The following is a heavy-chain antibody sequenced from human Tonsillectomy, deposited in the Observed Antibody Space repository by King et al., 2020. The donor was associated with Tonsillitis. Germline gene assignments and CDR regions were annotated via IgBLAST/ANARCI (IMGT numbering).Heavy chain of an antibody. CDR2: LCYYGNIK. V-gene: IGHV3-33*01. Sequence: VQLVESWGGVVQPGRSLRLSFSASGCTFTSYGRHWVRLAPGKRLEWVALLCYYGNIKYYSDSVKGRFTFSSDNSKNTLYLQMNSLRAEDTAVYYCARDFSVNPYFDYWGQGTLVTVSS. J-gene: IGHJ4*02. D-gene: IGHD4-23*01. CDR3: ARDFSVNPYFDY. CDR1: GCTFTSYG.